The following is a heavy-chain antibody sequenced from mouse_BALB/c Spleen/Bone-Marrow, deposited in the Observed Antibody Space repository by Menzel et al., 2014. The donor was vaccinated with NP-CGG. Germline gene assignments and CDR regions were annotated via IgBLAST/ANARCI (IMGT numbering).Heavy chain of an antibody. CDR2: IYPGGGYT. J-gene: IGHJ2*01. Sequence: VQLQQSGTELVRPGTSVIISCKASGYSFTNYYLGWVKQRPGHGLEWIGDIYPGGGYTDYSERFKGKATLTADTSSSTAYMHLSSLTSEDAAVYFCARDNNYKDICDYWGQGTTLTVSS. CDR3: ARDNNYKDICDY. CDR1: GYSFTNYY. V-gene: IGHV1-63*02. D-gene: IGHD2-5*01.